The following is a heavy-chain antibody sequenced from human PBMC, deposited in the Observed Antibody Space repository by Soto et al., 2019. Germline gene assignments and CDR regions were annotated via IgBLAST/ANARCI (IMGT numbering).Heavy chain of an antibody. CDR2: IYYSGST. D-gene: IGHD4-17*01. Sequence: QLQLQESGPGLVKPSETLSLTCTVSGGSISSSSYYWGWIRQPPGKGLEWIGSIYYSGSTYYNPSLKSRVTISVDTSKNQFSLKLSSVTAADTAVYYCARHQTYGDYPPWYFDLWGRGTLVTVSS. V-gene: IGHV4-39*01. CDR3: ARHQTYGDYPPWYFDL. CDR1: GGSISSSSYY. J-gene: IGHJ2*01.